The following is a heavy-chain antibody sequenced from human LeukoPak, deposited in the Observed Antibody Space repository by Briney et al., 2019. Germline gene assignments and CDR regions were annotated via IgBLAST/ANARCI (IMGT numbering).Heavy chain of an antibody. Sequence: GGSLRLSCAASGFTFRSYDMHWVRQAPGKGLEWVAFIRYDGSNKYYADSVKGRFTISRDNSKNTLYLQMNSLSAEDTAVYYCAKDYSIDYWGQGTLVTVSS. CDR3: AKDYSIDY. CDR2: IRYDGSNK. CDR1: GFTFRSYD. V-gene: IGHV3-30*02. J-gene: IGHJ4*02. D-gene: IGHD4-11*01.